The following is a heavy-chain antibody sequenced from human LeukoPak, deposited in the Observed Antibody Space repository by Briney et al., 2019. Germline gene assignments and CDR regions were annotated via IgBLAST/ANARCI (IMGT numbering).Heavy chain of an antibody. CDR3: ARDGNSGSYPTLRYFDY. CDR2: IYYSGST. D-gene: IGHD1-26*01. J-gene: IGHJ4*02. Sequence: SETLSLTCTVSGGSISSYYWSWIRQPPGKGLEWIGYIYYSGSTNYNPPLKSRVTISVDTSKNQFSLKLSSVTAADTAVYYCARDGNSGSYPTLRYFDYWGQGTLVTVSS. CDR1: GGSISSYY. V-gene: IGHV4-59*01.